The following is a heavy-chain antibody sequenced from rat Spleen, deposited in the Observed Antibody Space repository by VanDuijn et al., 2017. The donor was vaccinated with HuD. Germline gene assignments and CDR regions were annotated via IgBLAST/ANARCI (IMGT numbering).Heavy chain of an antibody. D-gene: IGHD1-4*01. CDR2: IWGDGST. CDR3: AEPRVWGY. CDR1: XXSLXXYG. V-gene: IGHV2-77*01. J-gene: IGHJ2*01. Sequence: QVQMKETGPGLVQTTXXLSVTXTVSXXSLXXYGVHWVRQAPGKGLEWMGIIWGDGSTNYNSALKSRLSISRDTSKSQVFLTMNSLQTDNTAVYYCAEPRVWGYWGQGVMVTVSS.